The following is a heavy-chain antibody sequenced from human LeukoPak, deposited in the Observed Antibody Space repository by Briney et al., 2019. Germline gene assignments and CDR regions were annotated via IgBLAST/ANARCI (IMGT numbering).Heavy chain of an antibody. CDR3: AREIDYSNYGARNYYYGMDV. CDR2: ISYDRSNR. V-gene: IGHV3-30-3*01. D-gene: IGHD4-11*01. CDR1: GFTFSSYA. J-gene: IGHJ6*02. Sequence: HPGGSLRLSCAASGFTFSSYAMHWVRQAPGKGLEWVAVISYDRSNRYYADSVKGRFTISRDNSKNTLYLQMNSLRAEDTAMYYCAREIDYSNYGARNYYYGMDVWGQGTTVTVSS.